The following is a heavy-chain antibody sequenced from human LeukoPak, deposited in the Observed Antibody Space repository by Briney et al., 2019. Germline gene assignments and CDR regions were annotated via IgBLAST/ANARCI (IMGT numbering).Heavy chain of an antibody. CDR3: ARSLYSSSWYRGNDY. CDR1: GGSISSYY. D-gene: IGHD6-13*01. Sequence: SETLSLTCTVSGGSISSYYWGWIRQAPGKGLEWIGSIYHSGSTYYNPSLKSRVTMSVDTSKNQLSLKLRSVTAADTAVYYCARSLYSSSWYRGNDYWGQGTLVTVSS. CDR2: IYHSGST. V-gene: IGHV4-59*04. J-gene: IGHJ4*02.